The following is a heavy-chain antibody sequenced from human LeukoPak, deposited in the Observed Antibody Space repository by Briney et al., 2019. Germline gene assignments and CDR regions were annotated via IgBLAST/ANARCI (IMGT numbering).Heavy chain of an antibody. CDR3: ARDRRKLTSSYYYYYNMDV. CDR2: INPNSGGT. CDR1: GYTFTAYY. Sequence: ASAKVSCKASGYTFTAYYMHWVRQAPGQGLEWMGWINPNSGGTNYAQNFQGRVTMTRDTSITTAYMELSRLKSDDTALYYCARDRRKLTSSYYYYYNMDVWGQGTTVTVSS. V-gene: IGHV1-2*02. J-gene: IGHJ6*02. D-gene: IGHD4/OR15-4a*01.